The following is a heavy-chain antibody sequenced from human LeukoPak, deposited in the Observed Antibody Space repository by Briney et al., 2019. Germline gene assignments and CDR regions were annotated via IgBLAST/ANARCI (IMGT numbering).Heavy chain of an antibody. Sequence: GGSLRLSCAVSGFTFSSYGMHWVPQAPGKGLEWVAFIRFDGSNKYYADSVKGRFTISRDNSKNTLYLQMNSLGPEDTAVYYCAKIPAGNEDLDCWGQGTLVTVSS. V-gene: IGHV3-30*02. CDR1: GFTFSSYG. CDR2: IRFDGSNK. CDR3: AKIPAGNEDLDC. J-gene: IGHJ4*02. D-gene: IGHD1-1*01.